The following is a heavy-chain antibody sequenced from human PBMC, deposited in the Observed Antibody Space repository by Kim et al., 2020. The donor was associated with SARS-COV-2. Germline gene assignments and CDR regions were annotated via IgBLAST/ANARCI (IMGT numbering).Heavy chain of an antibody. V-gene: IGHV4-4*07. CDR1: GGSISSYY. J-gene: IGHJ6*02. CDR3: ARALRYSSSSGNYYGMDV. D-gene: IGHD6-6*01. CDR2: IYTSGST. Sequence: SETLSLTCTVSGGSISSYYWSWIRQPAGKGLEWIGRIYTSGSTNYNPSLKSRVTMSVDTSKNQFSLKLSSVTAADTAVYYCARALRYSSSSGNYYGMDVWGQGTTVTVSS.